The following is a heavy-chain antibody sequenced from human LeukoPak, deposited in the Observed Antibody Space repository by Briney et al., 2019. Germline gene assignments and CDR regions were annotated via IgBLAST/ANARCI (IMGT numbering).Heavy chain of an antibody. CDR2: INTNTGNP. J-gene: IGHJ3*02. V-gene: IGHV7-4-1*02. D-gene: IGHD6-13*01. CDR1: GGTFSSYA. Sequence: ASVKVSCKASGGTFSSYAISWVRQAPGQGLEWMGWINTNTGNPTYAQGFTGRFVFSLDTSVSTAYLQISSLKAEDTAVYYCARDRRSSSWYDDAFDIWGQGTMVTVSS. CDR3: ARDRRSSSWYDDAFDI.